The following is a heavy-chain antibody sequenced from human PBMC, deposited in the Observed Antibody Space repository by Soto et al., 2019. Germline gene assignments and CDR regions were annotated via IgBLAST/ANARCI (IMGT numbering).Heavy chain of an antibody. J-gene: IGHJ4*02. Sequence: EVQLLESGGGLVQPGGSLRLSCAASGFTFSSYAMSWVRQAPGKGLEWVSAISGSGGSTYYADSVKGRFTISRDHSRNTLYLQMNSLRAEDTAVYYCAKCPRLTVSACSHDYWGQGTLVTVSS. CDR2: ISGSGGST. D-gene: IGHD2-8*01. CDR1: GFTFSSYA. V-gene: IGHV3-23*01. CDR3: AKCPRLTVSACSHDY.